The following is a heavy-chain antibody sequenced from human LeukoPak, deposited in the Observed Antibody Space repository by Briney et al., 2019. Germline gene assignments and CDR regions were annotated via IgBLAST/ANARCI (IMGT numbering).Heavy chain of an antibody. D-gene: IGHD1-26*01. J-gene: IGHJ3*02. CDR2: IYYSGST. Sequence: SETLSLTCTVSGGSISSYYWSWIRQPPGKGLEWIGYIYYSGSTNYDPSLKSRVTISVDTSKNQFSLKLSSVTAADTAVYHCARTAGSIPDAFDIWGQGTMVTVSS. CDR1: GGSISSYY. CDR3: ARTAGSIPDAFDI. V-gene: IGHV4-59*12.